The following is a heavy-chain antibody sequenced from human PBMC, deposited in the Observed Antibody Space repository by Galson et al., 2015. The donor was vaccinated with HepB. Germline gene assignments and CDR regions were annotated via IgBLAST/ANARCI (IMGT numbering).Heavy chain of an antibody. CDR2: IRGKANSYAT. CDR1: GFTFSGSA. V-gene: IGHV3-73*01. CDR3: KNGGDCSGGSCYFADAFDI. J-gene: IGHJ3*02. Sequence: SLRLSCAASGFTFSGSAMHWVRQASGKGLEWVGRIRGKANSYATAYAASVKGRFTISRDDSKNTAYLQMIRLKTEDTAVYYCKNGGDCSGGSCYFADAFDIWGQGTMVTVSS. D-gene: IGHD2-15*01.